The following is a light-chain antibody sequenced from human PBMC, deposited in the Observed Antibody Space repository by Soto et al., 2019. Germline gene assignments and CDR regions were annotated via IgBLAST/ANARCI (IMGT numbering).Light chain of an antibody. J-gene: IGKJ1*01. CDR2: GAS. Sequence: EIVLTQSPGILSLSPGERATLSCRASQSVSNDFLAWYQQKPGQAPRLLIYGASTRATDVPDRFSGSGSGADFTLSISSLQPDDFATYYCQQYNSYSWTFGQGTKVDIK. V-gene: IGKV3-20*01. CDR1: QSVSNDF. CDR3: QQYNSYSWT.